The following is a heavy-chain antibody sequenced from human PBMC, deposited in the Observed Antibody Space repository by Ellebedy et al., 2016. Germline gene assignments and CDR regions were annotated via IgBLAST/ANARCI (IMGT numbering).Heavy chain of an antibody. Sequence: ASVKVSCKASGGTFSSYAISWVRQAPGQGLEWMGRIIPILGIANYAQKFQGRVTITADKSTSTAYMELSSLRSEDTAVYYCAAEVVVGDDYGDYGPTFFDYWGQGTLVTVSS. D-gene: IGHD4-17*01. CDR1: GGTFSSYA. CDR3: AAEVVVGDDYGDYGPTFFDY. J-gene: IGHJ4*02. V-gene: IGHV1-69*04. CDR2: IIPILGIA.